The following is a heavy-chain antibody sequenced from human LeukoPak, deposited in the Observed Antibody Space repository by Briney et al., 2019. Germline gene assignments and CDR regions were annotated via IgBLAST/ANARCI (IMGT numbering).Heavy chain of an antibody. CDR3: ARGDFCSKSNCYLRPMDV. D-gene: IGHD3-3*01. J-gene: IGHJ6*03. CDR2: IYYSGST. Sequence: SETLSLTCTVSGGSISDYYWNWIRQPPGKGLEWIGYIYYSGSTTYNPSLKSRVTMSVDTAKNQFSLKLRSVTAADTAVYFFARGDFCSKSNCYLRPMDVWGKGTTVTVSS. CDR1: GGSISDYY. V-gene: IGHV4-59*01.